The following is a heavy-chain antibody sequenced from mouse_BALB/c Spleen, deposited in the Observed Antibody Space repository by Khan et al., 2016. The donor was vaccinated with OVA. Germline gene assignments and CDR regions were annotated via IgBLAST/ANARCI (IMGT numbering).Heavy chain of an antibody. D-gene: IGHD2-1*01. J-gene: IGHJ1*01. Sequence: EVELVEPGGGLVRPGGSLKLSCAASGFSFTTYTMSWVRQTPERRLEWVATINSGSTYTYYPDSAKRRFTISRDNAKNTLYLQMSSLKSEDTAMYYCTRDGNYAHWYFDVWGAGTTVTVSS. CDR3: TRDGNYAHWYFDV. V-gene: IGHV5-6-4*01. CDR2: INSGSTYT. CDR1: GFSFTTYT.